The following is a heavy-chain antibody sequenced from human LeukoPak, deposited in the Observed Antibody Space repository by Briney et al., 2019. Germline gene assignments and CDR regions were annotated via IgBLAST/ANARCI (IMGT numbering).Heavy chain of an antibody. D-gene: IGHD4-11*01. CDR3: ARAPHYSNYGPYYYGMDV. CDR2: ISISSSYT. V-gene: IGHV3-11*06. J-gene: IGHJ6*02. CDR1: GFTFSDYY. Sequence: GGSLRLSCAASGFTFSDYYMSWISQAPGKGLEWVSYISISSSYTNYADSVKGRFTISRDNAKNSLYLRMNSLRAEDTAVYYCARAPHYSNYGPYYYGMDVWGQGTTVTVSS.